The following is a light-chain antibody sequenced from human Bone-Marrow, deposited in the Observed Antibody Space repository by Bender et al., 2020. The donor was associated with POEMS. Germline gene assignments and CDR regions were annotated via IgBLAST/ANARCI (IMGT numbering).Light chain of an antibody. CDR1: SSDVGNSEL. V-gene: IGLV2-14*02. Sequence: QSALTQPASVSGSPGQSITISCTGTSSDVGNSELVSWYQQYPGKAPKLMIYEVSKRPSGVSNRFSGSKSGNTASLTISGLQAEDEADYYCSSYTSSSTTVFGGGTKLTVL. CDR2: EVS. J-gene: IGLJ3*02. CDR3: SSYTSSSTTV.